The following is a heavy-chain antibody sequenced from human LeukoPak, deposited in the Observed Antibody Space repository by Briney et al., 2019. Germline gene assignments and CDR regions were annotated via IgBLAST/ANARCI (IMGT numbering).Heavy chain of an antibody. CDR1: GYTFTSYG. D-gene: IGHD2-15*01. Sequence: EASETVSRKASGYTFTSYGISWVRQAPGQGLEWMGWISAYNGNTNYAQKLQGRVTMTTDTSTSTAYMELRSLRSDDTAVYYCARWRGYCSGGSCPGFDYWGQGTLVTVSS. J-gene: IGHJ4*02. CDR3: ARWRGYCSGGSCPGFDY. V-gene: IGHV1-18*01. CDR2: ISAYNGNT.